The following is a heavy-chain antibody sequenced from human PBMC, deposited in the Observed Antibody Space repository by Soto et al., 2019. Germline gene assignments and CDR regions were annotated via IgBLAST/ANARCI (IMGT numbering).Heavy chain of an antibody. CDR1: GFTFSSYW. CDR3: ARAHYDSTGDYYYYYGMDV. CDR2: INSDGSST. D-gene: IGHD3-22*01. J-gene: IGHJ6*02. Sequence: GGSLRLSCAASGFTFSSYWMHWVRQAPGKGLVWVSRINSDGSSTSYADSVKGRFTISRDNAKNTLYLQMNSLRAEDTAVYYCARAHYDSTGDYYYYYGMDVWGQGTTVTVSS. V-gene: IGHV3-74*01.